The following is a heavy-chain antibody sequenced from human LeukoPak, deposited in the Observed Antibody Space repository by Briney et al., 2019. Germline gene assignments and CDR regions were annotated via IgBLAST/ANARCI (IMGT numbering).Heavy chain of an antibody. V-gene: IGHV1-18*01. J-gene: IGHJ6*03. CDR3: ARVRGKAAPLQLYYYYYYYMGV. D-gene: IGHD6-6*01. CDR1: GYTFTSYG. CDR2: ISAYNGNT. Sequence: ASVKVSCKASGYTFTSYGISWVRQAPGQGLEWMGWISAYNGNTNYAQKLQGRVTMTTDTSTSTAYMELRSLRSDDTAVYYCARVRGKAAPLQLYYYYYYYMGVWGKGTTVTVSS.